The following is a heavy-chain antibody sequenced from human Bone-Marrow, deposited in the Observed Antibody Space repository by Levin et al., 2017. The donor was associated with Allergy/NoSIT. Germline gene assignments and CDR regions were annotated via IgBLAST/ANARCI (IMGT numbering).Heavy chain of an antibody. CDR1: GFDFSYNY. CDR2: ISAASNTI. Sequence: PGGSLRLSCVASGFDFSYNYMSWIRQSPGKGLEWISYISAASNTIHYAESVRGRFTISRDNAKNSLYLQMDGLRDDDTAVYYCATSAHVAVAGNFWGQGTVVTVSP. J-gene: IGHJ4*02. D-gene: IGHD6-19*01. V-gene: IGHV3-11*01. CDR3: ATSAHVAVAGNF.